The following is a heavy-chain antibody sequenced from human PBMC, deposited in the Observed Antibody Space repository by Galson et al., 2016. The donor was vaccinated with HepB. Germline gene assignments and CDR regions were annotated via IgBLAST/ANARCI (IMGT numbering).Heavy chain of an antibody. Sequence: SLRLSCAVSGFNFFNYALHWVRQTPGKGLEWVAVISFDGNKQYYGDSVKGRFTVSRDNSRDTLYLQMTGLRPDDTAVYFCARDVAVRADLARVPAAMFDCWGQGTLVTVSS. J-gene: IGHJ4*02. V-gene: IGHV3-30*04. CDR2: ISFDGNKQ. CDR1: GFNFFNYA. D-gene: IGHD2-2*01. CDR3: ARDVAVRADLARVPAAMFDC.